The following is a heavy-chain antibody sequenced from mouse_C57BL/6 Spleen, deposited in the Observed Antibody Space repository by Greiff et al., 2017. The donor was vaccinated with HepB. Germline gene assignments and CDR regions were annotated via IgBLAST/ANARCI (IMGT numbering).Heavy chain of an antibody. Sequence: EVQLVESGGGLVQPKGSLKLSCAASGFTFNTYAMHWVRQAPGKGLEWVARIRSKSSNYATYYADSVKDRFTISRDDSQSMLYLQMNNLKTEDTAMYYCVRGGALSTPDPFDYWGQGTTLTVSS. CDR2: IRSKSSNYAT. J-gene: IGHJ2*01. D-gene: IGHD1-1*01. V-gene: IGHV10-3*01. CDR1: GFTFNTYA. CDR3: VRGGALSTPDPFDY.